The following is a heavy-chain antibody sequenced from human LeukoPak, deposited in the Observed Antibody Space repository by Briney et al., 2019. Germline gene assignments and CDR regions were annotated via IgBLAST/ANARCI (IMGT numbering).Heavy chain of an antibody. CDR3: ARDGNRETDSFYGMDV. D-gene: IGHD2/OR15-2a*01. J-gene: IGHJ6*02. CDR1: GFTFSDCY. CDR2: ISSSGSTI. Sequence: GGSLRLSCAASGFTFSDCYMSWIRQAPGKGLEWVSYISSSGSTIYYADSVKGRFTISRDNAKNSLYLQMNSLRAEDTAVYYCARDGNRETDSFYGMDVWGQGTTVTVSS. V-gene: IGHV3-11*01.